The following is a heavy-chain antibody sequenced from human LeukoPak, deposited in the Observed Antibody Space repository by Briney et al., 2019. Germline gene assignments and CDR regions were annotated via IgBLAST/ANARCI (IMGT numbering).Heavy chain of an antibody. Sequence: TAGGSLRLSCAASGFTFNNAWMTWVRQAPGKGLEWVGRVKSKTEGGTTDYAAPVKGRFIISRDDSKNTLYLQMNGLKIEDTAVYYCITDPGEWEPIWGQGTMVTVSS. D-gene: IGHD1-26*01. V-gene: IGHV3-15*01. J-gene: IGHJ3*02. CDR3: ITDPGEWEPI. CDR2: VKSKTEGGTT. CDR1: GFTFNNAW.